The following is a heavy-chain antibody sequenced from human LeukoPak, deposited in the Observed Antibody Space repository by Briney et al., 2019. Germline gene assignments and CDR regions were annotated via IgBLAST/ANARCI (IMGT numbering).Heavy chain of an antibody. V-gene: IGHV3-53*01. CDR3: ARVRRGYYDSSGYAYFDY. Sequence: GGSLRLSCAASGFTVSSNYMSWVRQAPGKGLEWVSVMYSGGTTYYADSVKGRFTISRDNSKNTLYLQMNSLRAEDTAVYYCARVRRGYYDSSGYAYFDYWGQGTLVTVSS. CDR1: GFTVSSNY. J-gene: IGHJ4*02. D-gene: IGHD3-22*01. CDR2: MYSGGTT.